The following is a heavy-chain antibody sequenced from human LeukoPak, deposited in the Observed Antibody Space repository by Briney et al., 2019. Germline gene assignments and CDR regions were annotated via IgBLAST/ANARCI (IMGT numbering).Heavy chain of an antibody. CDR2: IRYDGSNK. CDR1: GFTFSSYG. V-gene: IGHV3-30*02. J-gene: IGHJ4*02. CDR3: AKLCTNGVCPFDY. D-gene: IGHD2-8*01. Sequence: PGGSLRLSCAASGFTFSSYGMPWVRKAPGKGLEWVAFIRYDGSNKYYADSVKGRFTISRDNSKNTLYLQMNSLRAEDTAVYYCAKLCTNGVCPFDYWGQGTLVTVSS.